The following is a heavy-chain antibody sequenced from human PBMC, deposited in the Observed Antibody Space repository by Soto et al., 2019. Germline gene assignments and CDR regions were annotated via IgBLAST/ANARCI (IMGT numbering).Heavy chain of an antibody. CDR2: IYHSGST. CDR3: TRVGQQLTFEY. J-gene: IGHJ4*02. CDR1: SGSINNSNW. D-gene: IGHD6-13*01. Sequence: HVQLQESGPGLVKPSGTLSLTCAVSSGSINNSNWWSWVRQAPGKGLEWIGEIYHSGSTNYNLSLKSRVTLSVDKSKNQFSLKMSSVTAADTAVYYCTRVGQQLTFEYWGQGTLVTVSS. V-gene: IGHV4-4*02.